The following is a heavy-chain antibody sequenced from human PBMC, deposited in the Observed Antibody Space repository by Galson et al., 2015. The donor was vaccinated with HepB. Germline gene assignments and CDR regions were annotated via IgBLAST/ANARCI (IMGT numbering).Heavy chain of an antibody. CDR2: ISSSSSYI. D-gene: IGHD3-22*01. V-gene: IGHV3-21*01. CDR3: AREEGWERPYDSSGYYGAKSLGY. CDR1: GFTFSSYS. J-gene: IGHJ4*02. Sequence: SLRLSCAASGFTFSSYSMNWVRQAPGKGLEWVSSISSSSSYIYYADSVKGRFTISRDNAKNSLYLQMNSLRAEDTAVYYCAREEGWERPYDSSGYYGAKSLGYWGQGTLVTVSS.